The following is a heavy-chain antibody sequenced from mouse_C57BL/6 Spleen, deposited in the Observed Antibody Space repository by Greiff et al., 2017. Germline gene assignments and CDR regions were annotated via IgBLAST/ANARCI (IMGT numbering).Heavy chain of an antibody. CDR3: ARALGTTGAMDY. J-gene: IGHJ4*01. Sequence: EVMLVESGGGLVKPGGSLKLSCAASGFTFSSYAMSWVRQTPEKRLEWVATISDGGSYTYYPDNVKGRFTISRDNAKNNLYLQMSHLKSEDTAMYYCARALGTTGAMDYWGQGTSVTVSS. CDR1: GFTFSSYA. V-gene: IGHV5-4*03. CDR2: ISDGGSYT. D-gene: IGHD2-14*01.